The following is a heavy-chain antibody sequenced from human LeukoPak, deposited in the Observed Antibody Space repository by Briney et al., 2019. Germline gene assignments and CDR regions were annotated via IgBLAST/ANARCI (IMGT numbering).Heavy chain of an antibody. D-gene: IGHD2-2*03. CDR1: GYTFTSYD. CDR3: ARSGYCSSTSCDGYYYYYGMDV. Sequence: ASVKVSCKASGYTFTSYDINWVRQATGQGLEWMGWMSPNSGNTGYAQKFQGRVTMTRNTSISTAYMELSSLRSEDTAVYYCARSGYCSSTSCDGYYYYYGMDVWGQGTTVTVSS. J-gene: IGHJ6*02. CDR2: MSPNSGNT. V-gene: IGHV1-8*01.